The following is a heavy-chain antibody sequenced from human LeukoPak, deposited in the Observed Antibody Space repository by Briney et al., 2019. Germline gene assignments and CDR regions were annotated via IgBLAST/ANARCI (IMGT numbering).Heavy chain of an antibody. CDR2: IYYSGST. CDR3: ARVGGDYGRWFDP. V-gene: IGHV4-59*01. Sequence: SETLSLTCTVSGGSISSYYWSWIRQPPGKGLEWIGYIYYSGSTNYNPSLKSRVTISVDTSKNQFSLKLSSVTAADTAVYYCARVGGDYGRWFDPWGQGTLVTVSS. D-gene: IGHD4-17*01. J-gene: IGHJ5*02. CDR1: GGSISSYY.